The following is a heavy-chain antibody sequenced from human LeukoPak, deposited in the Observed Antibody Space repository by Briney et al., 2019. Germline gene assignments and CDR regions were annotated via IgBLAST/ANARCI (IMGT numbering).Heavy chain of an antibody. CDR1: GDFITNRY. CDR2: ISTRGNT. CDR3: VRNWDY. Sequence: KTSETLSLTCSVSGDFITNRYWSWVQQSAGKGLEWIVRISTRGNTNYNPSLKSRVTMSVDTSNKHFSLKLTSVTAADTAVYYWVRNWDYWGQGTLVTVSS. V-gene: IGHV4-4*07. J-gene: IGHJ4*02. D-gene: IGHD1-1*01.